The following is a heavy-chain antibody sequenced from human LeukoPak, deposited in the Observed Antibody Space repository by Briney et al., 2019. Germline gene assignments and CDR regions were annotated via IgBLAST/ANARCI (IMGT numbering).Heavy chain of an antibody. V-gene: IGHV4-59*08. J-gene: IGHJ4*02. CDR1: GGSISSYY. Sequence: SETLSLTCTVSGGSISSYYWSWIRQPPGKGLEWIGYIYYSGSTNYNPSLKSRVTISVDTSKNQFSLKLSSVTAADTAVYYCARRRFRSNYFDYWGQGTLVTVSS. CDR3: ARRRFRSNYFDY. CDR2: IYYSGST.